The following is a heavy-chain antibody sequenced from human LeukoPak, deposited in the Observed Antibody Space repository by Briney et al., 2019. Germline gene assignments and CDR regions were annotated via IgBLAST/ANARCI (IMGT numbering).Heavy chain of an antibody. CDR2: IYPGDSDT. CDR3: ARSALQLRGVIPPFDY. Sequence: GESLKISCKGSGYSFTSYWIGWVRQMPGKGLEWMGIIYPGDSDTRYSPSFQGQVTISADKSISTAYLQWSSLKASDTAMYYCARSALQLRGVIPPFDYWGQGTLVTVSS. D-gene: IGHD3-10*01. CDR1: GYSFTSYW. V-gene: IGHV5-51*01. J-gene: IGHJ4*02.